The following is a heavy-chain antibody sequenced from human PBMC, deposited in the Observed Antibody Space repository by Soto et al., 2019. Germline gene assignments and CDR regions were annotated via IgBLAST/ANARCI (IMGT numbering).Heavy chain of an antibody. CDR2: IVVGSGHT. V-gene: IGHV1-58*02. J-gene: IGHJ6*02. CDR1: GFTFISSA. Sequence: GASVKVSCKTSGFTFISSAMQCVRQARGQGLEWIGWIVVGSGHTNYAQKFQERVTITRDMSTSTAYMELSSLRSEDTAVYYCAAASSTSGGYYGMDVRGQGTTVTLSS. CDR3: AAASSTSGGYYGMDV. D-gene: IGHD2-2*01.